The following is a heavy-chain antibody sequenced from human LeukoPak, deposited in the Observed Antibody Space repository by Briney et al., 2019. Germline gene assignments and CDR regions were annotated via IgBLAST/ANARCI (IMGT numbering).Heavy chain of an antibody. CDR1: GFTFSSYA. Sequence: GGSLRLSCAASGFTFSSYAMSWVRQAPGERLEWVSYITSDSNSIYYADSLNGRFTISRDNAKNSLYLQMNSLGDEDTAVYYCAREIRGYYLDYWGQGIPVTVSS. J-gene: IGHJ4*02. CDR2: ITSDSNSI. CDR3: AREIRGYYLDY. V-gene: IGHV3-48*02. D-gene: IGHD6-25*01.